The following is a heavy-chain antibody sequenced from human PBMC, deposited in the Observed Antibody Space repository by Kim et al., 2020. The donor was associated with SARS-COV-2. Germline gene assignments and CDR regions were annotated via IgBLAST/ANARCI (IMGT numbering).Heavy chain of an antibody. CDR2: ISYSGNP. CDR3: ARGQPLDY. J-gene: IGHJ4*02. Sequence: SETLSLTCSVSGGSIRSGGLFWTWIRQHPANGLEWIGYISYSGNPHYSPSLRSRISISLQTSENQFSLELTSVTAAATAVYYCARGQPLDYWGQGILVTVSS. V-gene: IGHV4-31*03. D-gene: IGHD2-2*01. CDR1: GGSIRSGGLF.